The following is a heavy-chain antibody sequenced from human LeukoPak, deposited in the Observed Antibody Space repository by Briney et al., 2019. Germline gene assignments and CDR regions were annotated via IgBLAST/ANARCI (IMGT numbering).Heavy chain of an antibody. V-gene: IGHV4-61*02. Sequence: SETLSLTCTVSGGSISSGSYYWSWIRQPAGKGLEWIGRIYTSGSTNYNPSLKSRVTISVDTSKNQFSLKLSSVTAADTAVYYCARALGSLDAFDIWGQGTMVTVSS. CDR1: GGSISSGSYY. D-gene: IGHD3-10*01. CDR3: ARALGSLDAFDI. J-gene: IGHJ3*02. CDR2: IYTSGST.